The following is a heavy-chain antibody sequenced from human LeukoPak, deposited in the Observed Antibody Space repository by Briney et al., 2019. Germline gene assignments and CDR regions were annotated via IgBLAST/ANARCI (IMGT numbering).Heavy chain of an antibody. CDR3: AREEGYSYGLDY. D-gene: IGHD5-18*01. CDR1: GGSISSGGYY. V-gene: IGHV4-31*03. CDR2: IYYSGST. J-gene: IGHJ4*02. Sequence: SETLSLTCTVSGGSISSGGYYWSWIRQHPGKGLEWIGYIYYSGSTYYNPSLKSRVTLSVDTSKNQFSLKLSSVTAADTAVYYCAREEGYSYGLDYWGQGTLVTVSS.